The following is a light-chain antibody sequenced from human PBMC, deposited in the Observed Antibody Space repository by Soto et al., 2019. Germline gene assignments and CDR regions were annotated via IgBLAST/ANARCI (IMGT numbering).Light chain of an antibody. CDR1: RSNIGAGYD. Sequence: QSVLTQPPSVSGAPGQRVTISCTGSRSNIGAGYDVHWYQHLPGTAPKVLIFDISNRPSGVPERFSGSKSGTSASLAITGLQAEDEAVYYCHSYVVSLRGPAFGGGTKLTVL. J-gene: IGLJ2*01. CDR3: HSYVVSLRGPA. CDR2: DIS. V-gene: IGLV1-40*01.